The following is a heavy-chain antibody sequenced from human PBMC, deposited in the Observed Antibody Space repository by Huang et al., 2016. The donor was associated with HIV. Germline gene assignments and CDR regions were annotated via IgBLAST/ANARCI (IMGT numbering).Heavy chain of an antibody. CDR2: ISYDGSNK. Sequence: VQLVESGGGVVQPGRSLRLACAASGFSFSTYGLHWVRQAAGKVLEWVAGISYDGSNKYYAHSVKGRFTISRDTSENKVYLQMNSLRHEDTAVYYCAKDGADEEWDIDYWGQGTLVTVSS. CDR1: GFSFSTYG. D-gene: IGHD1-26*01. CDR3: AKDGADEEWDIDY. V-gene: IGHV3-30*18. J-gene: IGHJ4*02.